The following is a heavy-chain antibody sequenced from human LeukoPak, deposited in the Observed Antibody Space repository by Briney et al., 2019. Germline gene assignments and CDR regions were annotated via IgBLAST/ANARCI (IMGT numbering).Heavy chain of an antibody. Sequence: SQTLFLTCTVSGGSISSGDYYWSWIRQPPGKGLEWIGYIYYSGSTDYNPSLKSRVTISVDTSKNQFSLKLSSVTAADTAVYYCARNDCSGGSCYYYGMDVWGQGTTVTVSS. CDR3: ARNDCSGGSCYYYGMDV. CDR1: GGSISSGDYY. D-gene: IGHD2-15*01. CDR2: IYYSGST. J-gene: IGHJ6*02. V-gene: IGHV4-30-4*01.